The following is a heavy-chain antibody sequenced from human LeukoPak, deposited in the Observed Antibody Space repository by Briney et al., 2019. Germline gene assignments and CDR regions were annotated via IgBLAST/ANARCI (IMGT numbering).Heavy chain of an antibody. D-gene: IGHD3-3*01. CDR3: ARGLTYYDFWSGHHPGSYYMDV. CDR1: GYSISSGYY. J-gene: IGHJ6*03. V-gene: IGHV4-38-2*01. Sequence: SETLSRTGAVSGYSISSGYYWVWIRQPPGKGLEWIGSIYHSGSTYHNPSLKSRVTISVDTSKNQFSLKLSSVTAADTAVYYCARGLTYYDFWSGHHPGSYYMDVWGKGTTVTVSS. CDR2: IYHSGST.